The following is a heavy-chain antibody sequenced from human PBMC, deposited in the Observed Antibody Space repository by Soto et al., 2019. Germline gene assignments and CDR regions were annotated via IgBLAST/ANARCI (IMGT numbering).Heavy chain of an antibody. V-gene: IGHV3-15*01. CDR1: GFTFSNAW. CDR3: TTAFFWNPRRGSRTLYYFDY. Sequence: PGGSLRLSCAASGFTFSNAWMSWVRQAPGKGLEWVGRIKSKTDGGTTDYAAPVKGRFTISRDDSKNTLYLQMNSLKTEDTAVYYCTTAFFWNPRRGSRTLYYFDYWGQGTLVTVSS. J-gene: IGHJ4*02. CDR2: IKSKTDGGTT. D-gene: IGHD1-1*01.